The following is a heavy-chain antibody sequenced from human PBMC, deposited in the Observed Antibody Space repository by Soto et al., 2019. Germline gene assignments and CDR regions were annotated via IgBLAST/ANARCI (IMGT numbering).Heavy chain of an antibody. CDR2: IVVGSGNT. J-gene: IGHJ6*02. CDR1: GFTFTSSA. V-gene: IGHV1-58*01. D-gene: IGHD4-17*01. Sequence: ASVKVSCKASGFTFTSSAVQWVRQARGQRLEWIGWIVVGSGNTNYAQKFQERVTITRDMSTSTAYMELSSLRSEDTAEYYCAAETMGYGYYYGMDVWGQGTAVTVSS. CDR3: AAETMGYGYYYGMDV.